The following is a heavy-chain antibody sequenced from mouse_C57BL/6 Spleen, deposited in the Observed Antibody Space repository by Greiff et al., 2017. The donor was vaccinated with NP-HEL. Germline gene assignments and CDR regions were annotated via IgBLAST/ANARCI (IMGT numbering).Heavy chain of an antibody. CDR3: ARSEITTVVATDWYFDV. CDR1: GYTFTSYW. Sequence: QVQLQQPGAELVKPGASVKLSCKASGYTFTSYWMHWVKQRPGRGLEWIGRIDPNSGGTKYNEKFKSKATLTVDKPSSTAYMQLSSLTSEDSAVYYCARSEITTVVATDWYFDVWGTGTTVTVSS. V-gene: IGHV1-72*01. CDR2: IDPNSGGT. D-gene: IGHD1-1*01. J-gene: IGHJ1*03.